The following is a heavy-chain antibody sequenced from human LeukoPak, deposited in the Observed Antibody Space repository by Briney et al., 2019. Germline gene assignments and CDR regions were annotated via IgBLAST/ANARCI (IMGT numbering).Heavy chain of an antibody. D-gene: IGHD5-12*01. CDR1: GFTFSSYA. CDR2: ISYEGRNK. J-gene: IGHJ4*02. V-gene: IGHV3-30*04. Sequence: GGSLRLSCAGSGFTFSSYALHWVRQAPGKGLEWVAVISYEGRNKYYADSVKGRFSISRDDSKNTVFLQMNSLRSEDTAVYYCARDQLAFSGYDTLFDYWGQGTLVTVPS. CDR3: ARDQLAFSGYDTLFDY.